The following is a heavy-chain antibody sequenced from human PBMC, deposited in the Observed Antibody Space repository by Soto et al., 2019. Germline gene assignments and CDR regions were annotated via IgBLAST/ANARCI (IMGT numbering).Heavy chain of an antibody. CDR1: GFTVSSNY. V-gene: IGHV3-66*01. D-gene: IGHD6-13*01. CDR3: ARETIAAPHFDY. J-gene: IGHJ4*02. Sequence: EVQLVESGGGLVQPGGSLRLSCAASGFTVSSNYMSWVRQAPGKGLEWVSVIYSGGSTYYADSVKGRFTISRDNSKNTLYLQMNSLRAEDTAVYYCARETIAAPHFDYWGQRTLVTVSS. CDR2: IYSGGST.